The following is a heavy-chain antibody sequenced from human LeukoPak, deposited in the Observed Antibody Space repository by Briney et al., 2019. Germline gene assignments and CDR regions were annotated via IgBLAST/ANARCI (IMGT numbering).Heavy chain of an antibody. CDR1: GGTFSSYA. Sequence: GASVKVSCKASGGTFSSYAISWVRQAPGQGLEWMGGIIPIFGTANYAQKFQGRVTITADESTSTAYMELSSLRSEDTAVYYCARDLRYFDWSDFSPFYYYYYYMDVWGKGTTVTISS. CDR3: ARDLRYFDWSDFSPFYYYYYYMDV. J-gene: IGHJ6*03. CDR2: IIPIFGTA. D-gene: IGHD3-9*01. V-gene: IGHV1-69*01.